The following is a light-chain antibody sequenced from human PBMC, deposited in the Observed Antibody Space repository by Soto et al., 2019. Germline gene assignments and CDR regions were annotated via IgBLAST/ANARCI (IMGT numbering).Light chain of an antibody. CDR2: EVV. J-gene: IGLJ1*01. CDR3: SSYAGNNNYV. V-gene: IGLV2-8*01. Sequence: QSVLTQPPSASGSPGQSVTISCTGTKNDIGVYDFVSWYQHHPGKAPRLIIYEVVQRPSGVPDRFSGSKSGNTASLTVSGLQAADEADYYCSSYAGNNNYVFGTGTKVTVL. CDR1: KNDIGVYDF.